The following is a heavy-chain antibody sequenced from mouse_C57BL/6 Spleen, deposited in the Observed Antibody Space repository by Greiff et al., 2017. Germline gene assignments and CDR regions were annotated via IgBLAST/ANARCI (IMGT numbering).Heavy chain of an antibody. Sequence: QVQLQQSGAELVRPGASVTLSCKASGYTFTDYEMHWVKQTPVHGLEWIGAIDPETGGTAYNQKFKGKAILTADKSSSTAYMELRSLTSEDSAVYYCTRWNYDYDEGAWFAYWGQGALVTVSA. CDR2: IDPETGGT. CDR3: TRWNYDYDEGAWFAY. J-gene: IGHJ3*01. V-gene: IGHV1-15*01. CDR1: GYTFTDYE. D-gene: IGHD2-4*01.